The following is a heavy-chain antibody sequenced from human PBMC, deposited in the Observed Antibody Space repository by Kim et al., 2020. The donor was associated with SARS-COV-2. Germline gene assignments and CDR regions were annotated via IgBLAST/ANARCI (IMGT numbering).Heavy chain of an antibody. Sequence: SETLSLTCTVSGGSISSSSYYWGWIRQPPGKGLEWIGSIYYSGSTYYNPSLKSRVTISVDTSKNQFSLKLSSVTAADTAVYYCAPYSSSWELVSYGWFDPWGQGTLVTVSS. CDR2: IYYSGST. D-gene: IGHD6-13*01. V-gene: IGHV4-39*07. J-gene: IGHJ5*02. CDR3: APYSSSWELVSYGWFDP. CDR1: GGSISSSSYY.